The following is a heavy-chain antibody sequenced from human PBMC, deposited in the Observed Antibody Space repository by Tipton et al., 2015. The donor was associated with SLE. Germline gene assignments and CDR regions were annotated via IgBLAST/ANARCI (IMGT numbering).Heavy chain of an antibody. CDR3: ASRRDGRGTWFDP. CDR1: GGSFSGYY. CDR2: INHSGST. J-gene: IGHJ5*02. Sequence: TLSLTCAVYGGSFSGYYWSWIRQPPGKGLEWIGEINHSGSTNYNPSLKSRVTISVDTSKNQFSLKLSSVTAADTAVYYCASRRDGRGTWFDPWGQGTLVTVPS. V-gene: IGHV4-34*01. D-gene: IGHD3-10*01.